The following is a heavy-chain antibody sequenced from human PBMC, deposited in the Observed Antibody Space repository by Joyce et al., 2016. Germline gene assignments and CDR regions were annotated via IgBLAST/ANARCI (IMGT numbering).Heavy chain of an antibody. CDR3: TRGGSRASRQNY. V-gene: IGHV4-34*01. CDR1: GGSFSGYD. J-gene: IGHJ4*02. Sequence: QVQLQQWGAGLLKPSETLSLICAVYGGSFSGYDWSWIRQPPGKGLEWIGEINHRGSTKYNPPLKSRVTISVDTSKNQFSLKLSSVTAADTAVYYCTRGGSRASRQNYWGQGTLVTVSS. CDR2: INHRGST.